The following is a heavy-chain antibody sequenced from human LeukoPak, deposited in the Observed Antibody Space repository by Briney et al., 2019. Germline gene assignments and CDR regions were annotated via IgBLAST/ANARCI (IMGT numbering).Heavy chain of an antibody. CDR3: ARDYYYFDY. Sequence: KPSETLSLTCTVSGGSISSYYWSWIRQPPGKGLEWIGEINHSGSTNYNPSLKSRVTISVDTSKNQFSLKLSSVTAADTAVYYCARDYYYFDYWGQGTLVTVSS. CDR1: GGSISSYY. D-gene: IGHD2/OR15-2a*01. V-gene: IGHV4-34*01. CDR2: INHSGST. J-gene: IGHJ4*02.